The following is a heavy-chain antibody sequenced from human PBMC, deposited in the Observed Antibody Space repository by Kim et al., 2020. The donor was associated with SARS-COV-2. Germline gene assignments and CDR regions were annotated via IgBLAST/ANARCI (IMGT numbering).Heavy chain of an antibody. CDR3: ARDQGGALDY. Sequence: GGSLRLSCAASGFTFSTYWMAWVRQAPGKGLEWVANIKYDGREKNYVDSVKGRFSISRDNAMNALYLQMNNLRVEDTALYYCARDQGGALDYWGQGTLGTVSS. J-gene: IGHJ4*02. V-gene: IGHV3-7*03. D-gene: IGHD1-26*01. CDR1: GFTFSTYW. CDR2: IKYDGREK.